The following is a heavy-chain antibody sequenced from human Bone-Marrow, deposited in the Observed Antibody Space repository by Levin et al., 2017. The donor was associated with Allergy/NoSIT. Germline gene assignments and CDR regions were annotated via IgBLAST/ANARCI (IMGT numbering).Heavy chain of an antibody. CDR2: IIPIFGTA. D-gene: IGHD2-2*01. CDR3: ARAAYIVVVPAAMPVPQDYYYYYMDV. J-gene: IGHJ6*03. V-gene: IGHV1-69*06. Sequence: ASVKVSCKASGGTFSSYAISWVRQAPGQGLEWMGGIIPIFGTANYAQKFQGRVTITADKSTSTAYMELSSLRSEDTAVYYCARAAYIVVVPAAMPVPQDYYYYYMDVWGKGTTVTVSS. CDR1: GGTFSSYA.